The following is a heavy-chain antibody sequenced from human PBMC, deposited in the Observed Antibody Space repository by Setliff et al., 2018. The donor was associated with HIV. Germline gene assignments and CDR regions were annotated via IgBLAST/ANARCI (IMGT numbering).Heavy chain of an antibody. J-gene: IGHJ4*02. CDR2: INYSGHT. D-gene: IGHD1-1*01. CDR1: GGSISSGDYY. CDR3: ARDGGTSGTTDYDY. V-gene: IGHV4-61*08. Sequence: SETLSLTCTVSGGSISSGDYYWSWIRQHPGKGLEWIGYINYSGHTNYNPSLESRVTISIDTSKTQFSLKLTSVTAADTALYYCARDGGTSGTTDYDYWGQGTLVTVSS.